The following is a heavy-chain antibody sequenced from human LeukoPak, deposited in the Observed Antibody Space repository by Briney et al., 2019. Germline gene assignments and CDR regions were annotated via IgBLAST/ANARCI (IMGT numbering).Heavy chain of an antibody. J-gene: IGHJ5*02. CDR2: IIGSGSST. V-gene: IGHV3-23*01. Sequence: PGGSLRLSCAASGFNFSNYAMSWVRQAPGKGLQWVSVIIGSGSSTYYADSVKGRFTISRDNARNTLYLQMNSLRAEDTAVYYCARWYYYETSGLYYGSFDNWGQGTLVTVSS. CDR3: ARWYYYETSGLYYGSFDN. CDR1: GFNFSNYA. D-gene: IGHD3-22*01.